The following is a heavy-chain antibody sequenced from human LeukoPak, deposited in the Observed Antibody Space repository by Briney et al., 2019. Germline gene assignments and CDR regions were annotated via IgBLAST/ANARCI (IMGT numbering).Heavy chain of an antibody. CDR2: IRSDSTII. CDR1: GFAFNTYS. V-gene: IGHV3-48*01. CDR3: ARVQAGKWDFDF. J-gene: IGHJ4*02. Sequence: PGGSLRLSCAASGFAFNTYSMNWVRQAPGKGLEWVSYIRSDSTIINYAESVKGRFTISRDNAKNSLYLQMHSLRAEDTAVYFCARVQAGKWDFDFWGQGPLVTVSS. D-gene: IGHD2-8*01.